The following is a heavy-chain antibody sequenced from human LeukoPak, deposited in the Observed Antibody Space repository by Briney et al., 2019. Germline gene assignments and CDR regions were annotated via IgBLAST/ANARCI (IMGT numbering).Heavy chain of an antibody. V-gene: IGHV1-8*01. CDR3: TRGNILGHSEWFHSAGDS. CDR1: GYTFTTYD. Sequence: GASVKVSCKASGYTFTTYDITWVRQATGQVLEWMGWVNTVNGYAGYGQKFQGRVTMTRDTSMNTAYMELSSPRSDDMAVYYYTRGNILGHSEWFHSAGDSWGQGTLVTVSS. D-gene: IGHD3-9*01. J-gene: IGHJ5*01. CDR2: VNTVNGYA.